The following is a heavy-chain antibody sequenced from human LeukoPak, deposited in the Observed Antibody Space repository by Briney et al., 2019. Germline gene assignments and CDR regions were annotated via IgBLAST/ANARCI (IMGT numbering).Heavy chain of an antibody. J-gene: IGHJ4*02. V-gene: IGHV4-59*01. Sequence: PSETLSLTCTVSGGSISTYYWSWIRQPPGKGLEWIGYIYYSGSTNYNPSLKSRVTISVDTSKNQFSLKLSSVTAADTAVYYCARWGLSGWYDYWGQGTLVTVSS. D-gene: IGHD6-19*01. CDR1: GGSISTYY. CDR3: ARWGLSGWYDY. CDR2: IYYSGST.